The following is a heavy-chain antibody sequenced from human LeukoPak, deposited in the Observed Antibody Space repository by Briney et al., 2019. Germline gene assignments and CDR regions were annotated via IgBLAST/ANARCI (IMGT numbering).Heavy chain of an antibody. CDR1: GYTFTGCY. CDR3: ARGGDYTKFDY. Sequence: GASVKVSCKASGYTFTGCYMHWVGQAPGQGLEWMGWINPNSGGTNYPQKFQGRVTMTRDTSISTAYMELSRLRSDDTAVYYCARGGDYTKFDYWGQGTLVTVSS. CDR2: INPNSGGT. J-gene: IGHJ4*02. V-gene: IGHV1-2*02. D-gene: IGHD4-11*01.